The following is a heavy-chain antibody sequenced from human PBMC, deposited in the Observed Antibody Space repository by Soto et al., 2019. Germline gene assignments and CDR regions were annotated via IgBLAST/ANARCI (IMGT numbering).Heavy chain of an antibody. CDR3: ARGQSNYYGYYFDY. CDR1: GGSISSYY. Sequence: SETLSLTCTVSGGSISSYYWSWIRQPPGKGLEWIGYIYYSGSTKYNPTLKSRVTISVDTSKNHFSLKVSPVTAADTAVYYCARGQSNYYGYYFDYWGQGTLVTVSS. D-gene: IGHD3-10*01. J-gene: IGHJ4*02. V-gene: IGHV4-59*01. CDR2: IYYSGST.